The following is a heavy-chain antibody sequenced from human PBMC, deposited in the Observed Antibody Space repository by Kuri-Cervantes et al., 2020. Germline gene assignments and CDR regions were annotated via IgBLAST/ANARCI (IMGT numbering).Heavy chain of an antibody. CDR3: ARDGASGYDPFDY. D-gene: IGHD5-12*01. CDR2: ISSISSII. V-gene: IGHV3-48*01. Sequence: GGSLRLSCAASGFTFNNYNMNWVRQAPGKGLEWVSYISSISSIIYYTDSVRGRFTISRDNAKNSLYLQMNNLRAEDTAVYYCARDGASGYDPFDYWGQGTLVTVSS. CDR1: GFTFNNYN. J-gene: IGHJ4*02.